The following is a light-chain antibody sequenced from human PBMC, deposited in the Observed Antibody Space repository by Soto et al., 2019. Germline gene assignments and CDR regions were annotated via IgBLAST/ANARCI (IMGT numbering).Light chain of an antibody. V-gene: IGKV2-28*01. J-gene: IGKJ2*01. CDR3: IQALQTPYT. CDR1: QRLLHSNGNNF. Sequence: VMTQSPPSLTVTPGEPASISCRSSQRLLHSNGNNFLDWYLQKPGQSQQLLIYLGFNRASGVPDRVSGSGAGTDFTLKISRVEAEDVGVYYCIQALQTPYTFGQGTKREIK. CDR2: LGF.